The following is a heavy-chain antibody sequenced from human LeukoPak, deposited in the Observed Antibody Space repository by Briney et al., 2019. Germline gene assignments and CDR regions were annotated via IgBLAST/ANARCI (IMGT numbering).Heavy chain of an antibody. J-gene: IGHJ4*02. Sequence: PGGSLRLSCVASGLPIADFAMHWVRQAPGKGLEWVSLISGDGVSTFYADSVKGRFSISRDNSKNSLYSEMTSLRTEDAAMYYCAKESGKFDYWGQGTLVAVSS. CDR1: GLPIADFA. CDR3: AKESGKFDY. CDR2: ISGDGVST. V-gene: IGHV3-43*02.